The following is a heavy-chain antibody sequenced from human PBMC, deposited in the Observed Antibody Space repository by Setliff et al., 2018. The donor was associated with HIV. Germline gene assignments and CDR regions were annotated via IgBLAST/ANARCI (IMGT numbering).Heavy chain of an antibody. CDR1: GYTFTSFG. J-gene: IGHJ1*01. CDR3: ARDSPYYFDSSGYYNEYLHH. D-gene: IGHD3-22*01. Sequence: ASVKVSCKASGYTFTSFGISWVRQAPGQGLEWMGWISAYNGNTNYAQKLQGRVTMTTDTSTNTAYMELRSLRSDDTAVYYCARDSPYYFDSSGYYNEYLHHWGQGTLVTVS. CDR2: ISAYNGNT. V-gene: IGHV1-18*01.